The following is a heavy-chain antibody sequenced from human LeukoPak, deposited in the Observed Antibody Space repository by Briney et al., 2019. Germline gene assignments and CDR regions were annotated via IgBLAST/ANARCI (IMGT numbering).Heavy chain of an antibody. CDR3: ARGPFMVRGVIAY. CDR1: GFTFSSNW. CDR2: IKEDGSEK. Sequence: GGSLRLSCAASGFTFSSNWMNWVRQAPGKGLEWVANIKEDGSEKYYVDSVKGRFTISRDNAKNLLYLQMNSLRAEDTAVYYCARGPFMVRGVIAYWGQGTLVTVSS. V-gene: IGHV3-7*01. J-gene: IGHJ4*02. D-gene: IGHD3-10*01.